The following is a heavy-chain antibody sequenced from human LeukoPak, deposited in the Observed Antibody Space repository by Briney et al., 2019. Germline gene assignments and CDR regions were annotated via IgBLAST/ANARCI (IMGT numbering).Heavy chain of an antibody. Sequence: SQTPSLTCAISGDSVSSNSAAWNWIRQSPSRGLEWLGRTYYRSKWYNDYAVSVKSRITINPDTSKNQFSLQLNSVTPEDTAVYYCARDLGDIVATITLTYYYYGMDVWGQGTTVTVSS. D-gene: IGHD5-12*01. CDR2: TYYRSKWYN. V-gene: IGHV6-1*01. CDR1: GDSVSSNSAA. CDR3: ARDLGDIVATITLTYYYYGMDV. J-gene: IGHJ6*02.